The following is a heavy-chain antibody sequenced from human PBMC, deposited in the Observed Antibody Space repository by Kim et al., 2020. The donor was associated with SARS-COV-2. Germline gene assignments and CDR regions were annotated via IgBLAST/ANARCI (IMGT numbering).Heavy chain of an antibody. D-gene: IGHD6-13*01. V-gene: IGHV3-73*01. J-gene: IGHJ4*02. CDR2: AT. CDR3: TSTYSSSWSH. Sequence: ATAYAASVKGRFTISRDDSKNTAYLQMNSLKTEDTAVYYCTSTYSSSWSHWGQGTLVTVSS.